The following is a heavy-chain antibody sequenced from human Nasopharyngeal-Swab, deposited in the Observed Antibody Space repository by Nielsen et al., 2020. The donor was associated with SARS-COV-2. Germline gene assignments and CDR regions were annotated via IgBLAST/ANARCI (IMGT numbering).Heavy chain of an antibody. Sequence: GGSLRLSCAASGFTFSDYPMYWLRQAPGQGLEWVAVITYVGRHAAYADSVRGRLTISRDNSNNTLYLQMNSLRADDTAVYYCARDRGYSGYIIDYWGQGTLVTVSS. J-gene: IGHJ4*02. CDR1: GFTFSDYP. CDR3: ARDRGYSGYIIDY. CDR2: ITYVGRHA. D-gene: IGHD5-12*01. V-gene: IGHV3-30*04.